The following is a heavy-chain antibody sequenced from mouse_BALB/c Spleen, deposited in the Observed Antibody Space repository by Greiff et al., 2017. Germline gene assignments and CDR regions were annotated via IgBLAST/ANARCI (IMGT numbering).Heavy chain of an antibody. J-gene: IGHJ3*01. D-gene: IGHD2-4*01. Sequence: QVHVKQSGAELARPGASVKLSCKASGYTFTSYWMQWVKQRPGQGLEWIGAIYPGDGDTRYTQKFKGKATLTADKSSSTAYMQLSSLASEDSAVYYCARGGYYDYDGPFAYWGQGTLVTVSA. CDR1: GYTFTSYW. V-gene: IGHV1-87*01. CDR2: IYPGDGDT. CDR3: ARGGYYDYDGPFAY.